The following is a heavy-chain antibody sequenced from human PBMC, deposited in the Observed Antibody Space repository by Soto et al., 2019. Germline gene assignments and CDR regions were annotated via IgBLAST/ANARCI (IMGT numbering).Heavy chain of an antibody. V-gene: IGHV1-2*02. J-gene: IGHJ4*02. D-gene: IGHD1-26*01. CDR3: ARENWSYVD. CDR2: MNPTDGDT. CDR1: GYTSTNY. Sequence: QAQLVQSGAEAKRPGTSVKVSCKVSGYTSTNYFHWIRQAAGQGLEWTGWMNPTDGDTEYARKFQGRATLTRDTSITTAYMELSSLTSDDTAVYYCARENWSYVDWGQGTLVTVSS.